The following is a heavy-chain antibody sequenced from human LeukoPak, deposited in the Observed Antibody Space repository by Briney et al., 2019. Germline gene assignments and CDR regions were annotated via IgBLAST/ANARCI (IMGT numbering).Heavy chain of an antibody. CDR1: GFTFSSYA. CDR3: AKGGAGTTYYYYYGMDV. D-gene: IGHD1-1*01. Sequence: GGSLRLTCAASGFTFSSYAMSWVRQAPGKGLEWVSAISGSGGSTYYADSVKGRFTISRDNSKNTLYLQMNSLRAEDTAVYYCAKGGAGTTYYYYYGMDVWGQGTTVTVSS. J-gene: IGHJ6*02. V-gene: IGHV3-23*01. CDR2: ISGSGGST.